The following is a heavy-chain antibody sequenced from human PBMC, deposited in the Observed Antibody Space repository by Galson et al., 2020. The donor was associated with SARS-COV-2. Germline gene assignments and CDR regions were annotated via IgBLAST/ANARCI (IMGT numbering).Heavy chain of an antibody. J-gene: IGHJ5*02. Sequence: RYTSEQGLDCMGWVNPSSDNTGYAQKFQGRVTMTRNTSKTTAYLDLTSLTSEDTAVYDCAFRPTNGDYDPWGQGTLVTVSS. CDR3: AFRPTNGDYDP. V-gene: IGHV1-8*01. D-gene: IGHD4-17*01. CDR2: VNPSSDNT.